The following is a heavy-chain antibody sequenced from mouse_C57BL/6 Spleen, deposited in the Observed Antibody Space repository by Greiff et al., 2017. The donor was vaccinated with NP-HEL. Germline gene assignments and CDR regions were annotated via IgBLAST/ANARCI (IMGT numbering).Heavy chain of an antibody. Sequence: VKLQESGPGLVQPSQSLSITCTVSGFSLTSYGVHWVRQSPGKGLEWLGVIWSGGSTDYNAAFISRLSISKDNSKSQVFFKMNSLQADDTAIYYCARKRGDGYPYYYAMDYWGQGTSVTVSS. CDR3: ARKRGDGYPYYYAMDY. J-gene: IGHJ4*01. CDR2: IWSGGST. CDR1: GFSLTSYG. V-gene: IGHV2-2*01. D-gene: IGHD2-3*01.